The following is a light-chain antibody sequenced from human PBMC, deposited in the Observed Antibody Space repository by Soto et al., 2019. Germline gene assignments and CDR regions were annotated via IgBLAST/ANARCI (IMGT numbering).Light chain of an antibody. Sequence: EIVMTQSPATLYVSPGERATLSCSASQSVSSNLAWYQQKPVQAPRLLIYGASTRATGIPDRFSGSGSWTEITLTVSSLQAEDFAVDYCQQYDNWSPYTWGRGPELEIK. CDR2: GAS. CDR3: QQYDNWSPYT. CDR1: QSVSSN. J-gene: IGKJ2*01. V-gene: IGKV3-15*01.